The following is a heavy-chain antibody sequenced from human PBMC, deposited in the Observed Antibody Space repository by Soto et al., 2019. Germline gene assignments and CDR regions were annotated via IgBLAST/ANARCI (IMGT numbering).Heavy chain of an antibody. D-gene: IGHD2-8*01. V-gene: IGHV3-48*01. Sequence: GGSLRLSCAASGSTLGAYTMIWVRQAPGKGLEWVAYISSGSSTLSYADSVKGRFTVSRDNAENSLFLQMNNLRAEDTAVYYWARIVRGFDPWGQGTLVTVSS. J-gene: IGHJ5*02. CDR3: ARIVRGFDP. CDR1: GSTLGAYT. CDR2: ISSGSSTL.